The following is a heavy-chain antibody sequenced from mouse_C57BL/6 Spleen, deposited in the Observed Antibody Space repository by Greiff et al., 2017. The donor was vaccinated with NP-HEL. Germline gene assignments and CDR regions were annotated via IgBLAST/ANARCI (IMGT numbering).Heavy chain of an antibody. Sequence: VQLQQSGAELARPGASVKLSCKASGYTFTSYGISWVKQRTGQGLEWIGEIYPRSGNTYYNEKFKGKATLTADKSSSTAYMELRSLTSEDSAVYFCARRDPVYYAMDYWGQGTTLTVSS. J-gene: IGHJ4*01. V-gene: IGHV1-81*01. CDR1: GYTFTSYG. D-gene: IGHD3-3*01. CDR3: ARRDPVYYAMDY. CDR2: IYPRSGNT.